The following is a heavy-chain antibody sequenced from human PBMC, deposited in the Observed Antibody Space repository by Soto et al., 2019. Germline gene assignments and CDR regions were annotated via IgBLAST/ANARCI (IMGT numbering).Heavy chain of an antibody. V-gene: IGHV4-59*01. Sequence: SETLSLTCTVSGGSISSYYWSWIRQPPGTGLEWIGYIYYSGSTNYNPSLKSRVTISVDTSKNQFSLKLSSVTAADTAVYYCALHCPGWLRYDYWGQGPLVTASS. CDR3: ALHCPGWLRYDY. J-gene: IGHJ4*02. CDR1: GGSISSYY. CDR2: IYYSGST. D-gene: IGHD5-12*01.